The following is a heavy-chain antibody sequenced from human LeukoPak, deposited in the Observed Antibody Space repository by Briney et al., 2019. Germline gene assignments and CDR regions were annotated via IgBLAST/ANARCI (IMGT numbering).Heavy chain of an antibody. CDR1: GFTFSDYA. Sequence: GGSLRLSCAASGFTFSDYAMSWVRQAPGKGLEWVSVISDGVGTTYYAVSVRGRFTISRDNSKNRLYLQMNSLRGEDTAVYYCAKEVLSDSRFDYWGQGTLVTVSS. CDR3: AKEVLSDSRFDY. CDR2: ISDGVGTT. J-gene: IGHJ4*02. V-gene: IGHV3-23*01. D-gene: IGHD2/OR15-2a*01.